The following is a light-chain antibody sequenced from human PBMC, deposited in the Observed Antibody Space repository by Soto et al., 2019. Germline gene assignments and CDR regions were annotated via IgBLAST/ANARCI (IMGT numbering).Light chain of an antibody. CDR3: QQYNSYWT. CDR1: QSISSW. CDR2: KAS. V-gene: IGKV1-5*03. J-gene: IGKJ1*01. Sequence: DIQMTQSPSTLSAPVGDRVTITCRASQSISSWLAWYQQKPGKAPKLLIYKASSLESGVPSRFSGSGSGTEFTLTISSLQPDDFATYYCQQYNSYWTFSQGTKVEIK.